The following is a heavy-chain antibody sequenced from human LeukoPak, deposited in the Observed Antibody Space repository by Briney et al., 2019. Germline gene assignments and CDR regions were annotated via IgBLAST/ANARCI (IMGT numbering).Heavy chain of an antibody. CDR2: TNHSGST. D-gene: IGHD3-22*01. CDR1: GGSFSGYY. CDR3: AREGDSSGYEY. V-gene: IGHV4-34*01. J-gene: IGHJ4*02. Sequence: PSETLSLTCAVYGGSFSGYYWSWIRQPPGKGLEWIGETNHSGSTNYNPSLKSRVTISVDTSKNQFSLKLSSVTAADTAVYYCAREGDSSGYEYWGRGTLVTVSS.